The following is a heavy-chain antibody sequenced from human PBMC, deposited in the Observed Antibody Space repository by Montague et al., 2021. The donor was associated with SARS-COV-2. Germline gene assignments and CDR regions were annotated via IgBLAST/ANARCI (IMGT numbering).Heavy chain of an antibody. Sequence: SLRLSCAASGFTFSSYGMHWVRQAPGKGLEWVAVIWYDGSNKYYADSVKGRFTISRDKSKNTLYLQMNNLRAEDTAVYYCARSKGVVINGVCGYWGQGTLVTVSS. CDR1: GFTFSSYG. D-gene: IGHD3-3*01. CDR2: IWYDGSNK. V-gene: IGHV3-33*01. CDR3: ARSKGVVINGVCGY. J-gene: IGHJ4*02.